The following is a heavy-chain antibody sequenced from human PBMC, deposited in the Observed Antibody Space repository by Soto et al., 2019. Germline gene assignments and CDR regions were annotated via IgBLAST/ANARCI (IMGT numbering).Heavy chain of an antibody. CDR2: INPSGGST. CDR1: GYTFTSYY. CDR3: ARDQEYTDGYYYYMDV. J-gene: IGHJ6*03. V-gene: IGHV1-46*03. Sequence: ASVKVSCKASGYTFTSYYMHWVRQAPGQGLEWMGIINPSGGSTSYAQKFQGRVTMTRDTSTSTVYMELSSLRSEDTAVYYCARDQEYTDGYYYYMDVWGKGTTVTVSS. D-gene: IGHD2-2*02.